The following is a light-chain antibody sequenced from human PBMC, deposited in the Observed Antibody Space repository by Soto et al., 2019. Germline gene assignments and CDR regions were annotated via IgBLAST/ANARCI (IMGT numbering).Light chain of an antibody. CDR3: MQALQIPWT. CDR1: QSLLHSNGYNY. CDR2: LGS. J-gene: IGKJ1*01. Sequence: DIVMTQPPLSLPVTPGEPASISCRSSQSLLHSNGYNYLDWYLQKPGQSPQLLIYLGSNRASGVPDRFSGSGSGTDFTLKISRVEAEDVGVYYCMQALQIPWTFDQGTKVEI. V-gene: IGKV2-28*01.